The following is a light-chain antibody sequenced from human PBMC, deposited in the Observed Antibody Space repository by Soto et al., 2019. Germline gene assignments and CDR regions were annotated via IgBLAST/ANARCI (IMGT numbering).Light chain of an antibody. CDR3: QQYNNWPHT. J-gene: IGKJ2*01. CDR2: GAS. CDR1: QNVSSN. V-gene: IGKV3-15*01. Sequence: EIVMTQSPATLSVSPGERATLSCRARQNVSSNLAWYQQKPGQAPRLLIYGASTRATGIPARLSGSGSGTEFTLTISSLQSEDFAVYYCQQYNNWPHTFGQGTKLEIK.